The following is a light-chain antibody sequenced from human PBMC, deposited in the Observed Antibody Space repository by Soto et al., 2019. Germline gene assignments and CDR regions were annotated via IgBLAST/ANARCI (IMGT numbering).Light chain of an antibody. CDR2: DVS. J-gene: IGLJ1*01. CDR3: SSYTSSSTYV. Sequence: QAVRAQPASLSGSPGEWFSISWPGNISYVGGYNYVSWYQQHPGKAPKLLIFDVSNRPSGVSNRFSGSKSGYTASLTISGLQAEDEADYYCSSYTSSSTYVFGTGTKVTVL. V-gene: IGLV2-14*03. CDR1: ISYVGGYNY.